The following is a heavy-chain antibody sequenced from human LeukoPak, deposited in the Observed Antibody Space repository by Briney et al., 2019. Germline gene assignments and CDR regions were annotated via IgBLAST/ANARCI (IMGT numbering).Heavy chain of an antibody. J-gene: IGHJ4*02. CDR2: IKQDGSEK. CDR3: AREGGYCFDY. Sequence: GGSLRLSCAASGLTFSNAWMSWVRQAPGKGLEWVANIKQDGSEKLYVDSVKGRFTISRDNAKNSLYLQMNSLRAEDTAVYYCAREGGYCFDYWGQGTLVTLSS. V-gene: IGHV3-7*01. D-gene: IGHD5-12*01. CDR1: GLTFSNAW.